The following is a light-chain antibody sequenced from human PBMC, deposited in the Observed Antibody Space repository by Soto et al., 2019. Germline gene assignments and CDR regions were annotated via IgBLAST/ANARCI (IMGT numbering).Light chain of an antibody. V-gene: IGLV2-11*01. CDR2: DVN. CDR3: WSYAGSYNYVV. CDR1: SSDVGGYNY. Sequence: QSALTQPRSVSGSPGQSVTISCTGTSSDVGGYNYVSWYQHHPGKVPKLMIYDVNKRPSGVPDRFSGSKSGNTASLTISGLQAEDEADYCCWSYAGSYNYVVFGGGTKLTVL. J-gene: IGLJ2*01.